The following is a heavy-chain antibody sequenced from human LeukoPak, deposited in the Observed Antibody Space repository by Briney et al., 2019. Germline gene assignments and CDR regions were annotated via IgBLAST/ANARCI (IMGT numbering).Heavy chain of an antibody. CDR1: GGSISSSSYY. CDR3: ARRGAVSGGYDAFDI. J-gene: IGHJ3*02. CDR2: IYYSGST. V-gene: IGHV4-39*01. Sequence: SETLSLTCTVSGGSISSSSYYWGWIRQPPGKGLEWIGSIYYSGSTYYNPSLKSRVTISVDTSKNQFSLKLSSVTAADTAVYYCARRGAVSGGYDAFDIWGQGTMVTVSS. D-gene: IGHD3-10*01.